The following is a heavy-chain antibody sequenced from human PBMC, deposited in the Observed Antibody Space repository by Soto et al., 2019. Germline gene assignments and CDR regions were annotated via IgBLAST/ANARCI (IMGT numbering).Heavy chain of an antibody. V-gene: IGHV3-23*01. J-gene: IGHJ1*01. CDR2: IDGAGRIT. CDR1: GFTPSSSD. Sequence: GGSLRLSCAASGFTPSSSDMSWVRQGPGKGLEWVSTIDGAGRITYYADSVKGRFTISRDNSKSTLFLQMESLGADDTAIYYRVKNSGWLRAWGPGALVTVYS. D-gene: IGHD3-10*01. CDR3: VKNSGWLRA.